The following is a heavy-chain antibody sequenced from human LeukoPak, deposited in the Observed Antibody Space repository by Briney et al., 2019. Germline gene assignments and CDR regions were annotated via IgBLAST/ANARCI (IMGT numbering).Heavy chain of an antibody. CDR2: ISPNSGDT. J-gene: IGHJ4*02. CDR1: GYSFTGYY. Sequence: ASVKVSCRASGYSFTGYYMHWVRQAPGQGLEWMGWISPNSGDTNYAQKFQGRVTMTRDTSISTAYMEVSGLRSDDTAVYYSARDGNLDYWGQGTLVTVSS. V-gene: IGHV1-2*02. CDR3: ARDGNLDY.